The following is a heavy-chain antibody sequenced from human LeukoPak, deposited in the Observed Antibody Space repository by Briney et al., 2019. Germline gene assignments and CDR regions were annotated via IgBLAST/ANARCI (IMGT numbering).Heavy chain of an antibody. CDR3: ARDVKQWLKDAFDI. CDR2: ISSSSYI. CDR1: GFTFSSYS. J-gene: IGHJ3*02. D-gene: IGHD6-19*01. Sequence: GGSLRLSCAASGFTFSSYSMNWVRQAPGKGLEWVSSISSSSYIYYADSVKGRFTISRDNAKNSLYLQMNSLRAEDTAVYYCARDVKQWLKDAFDIWGQGTMVTVSS. V-gene: IGHV3-21*01.